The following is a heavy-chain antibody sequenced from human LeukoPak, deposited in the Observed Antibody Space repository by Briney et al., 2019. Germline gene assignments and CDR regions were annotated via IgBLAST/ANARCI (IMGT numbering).Heavy chain of an antibody. J-gene: IGHJ6*02. CDR2: ISGDGGST. Sequence: GGSLRLSCAASGFTFDDYVMHWVRQTPGKGLQWVSLISGDGGSTYYADSVKGRFTISRDNSKKSLYLQMSSLRTEDTALYYCAATMNSYYFYYGMDVWGQGTTVTVSS. D-gene: IGHD1/OR15-1a*01. CDR1: GFTFDDYV. V-gene: IGHV3-43*02. CDR3: AATMNSYYFYYGMDV.